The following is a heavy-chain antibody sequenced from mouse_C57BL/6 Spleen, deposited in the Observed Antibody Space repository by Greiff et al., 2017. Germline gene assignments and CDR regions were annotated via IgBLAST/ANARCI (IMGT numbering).Heavy chain of an antibody. CDR3: ARYPYDYDGGVYFDY. V-gene: IGHV3-8*01. D-gene: IGHD2-4*01. CDR1: GYSITSDY. Sequence: EVQLQQSGPGLAKPSQTLSLTCSVTGYSITSDYWNWIRTFPGNKLEYMGYISYSGSTYYNPSLKSRISITRDTSKNQYYLQLNSVTTEDTATYYCARYPYDYDGGVYFDYWGQGTTLTVSS. CDR2: ISYSGST. J-gene: IGHJ2*01.